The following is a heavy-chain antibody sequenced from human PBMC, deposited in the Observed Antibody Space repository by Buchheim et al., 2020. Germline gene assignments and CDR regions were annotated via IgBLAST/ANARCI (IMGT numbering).Heavy chain of an antibody. CDR3: ARVIKPIVAANWFDP. V-gene: IGHV4-34*11. CDR1: DGSFSSYY. CDR2: IYYSGST. J-gene: IGHJ5*02. D-gene: IGHD6-19*01. Sequence: QVQLQQWGAGLLKPSETLSLTCGVYDGSFSSYYWSWIRQPPGKGLEWIGYIYYSGSTNYNPSLKSRVTISVDTSKNQFSLKLSSVTAADTAVYYCARVIKPIVAANWFDPWGQGTL.